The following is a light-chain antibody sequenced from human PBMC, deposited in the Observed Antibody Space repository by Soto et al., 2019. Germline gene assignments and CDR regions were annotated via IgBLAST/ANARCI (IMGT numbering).Light chain of an antibody. CDR3: SSYTSSSNVV. V-gene: IGLV2-14*01. CDR1: SSDVGGYDF. J-gene: IGLJ2*01. Sequence: QSALTQPASVSGSPGQSITISCTGTSSDVGGYDFVSWYQQHPGKAPKLMIYEVSNRPSGVSNRFSGSKSGNTASLTISGLQAEDEADYYCSSYTSSSNVVFGGGTHLTVL. CDR2: EVS.